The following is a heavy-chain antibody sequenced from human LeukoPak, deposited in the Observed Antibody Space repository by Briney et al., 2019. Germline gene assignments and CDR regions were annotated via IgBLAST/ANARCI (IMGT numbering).Heavy chain of an antibody. D-gene: IGHD3-16*01. CDR1: GFTFSSYS. Sequence: GGSLRLSCAASGFTFSSYSMNWVRQAPGKGLEWVSYITSSSTIYYADSVKGRFTISRDNAKNSLYLQMNSLRAEDTAVYYCARDHRGAFDYWGQGTLVTVSS. J-gene: IGHJ4*02. V-gene: IGHV3-48*01. CDR2: ITSSSTI. CDR3: ARDHRGAFDY.